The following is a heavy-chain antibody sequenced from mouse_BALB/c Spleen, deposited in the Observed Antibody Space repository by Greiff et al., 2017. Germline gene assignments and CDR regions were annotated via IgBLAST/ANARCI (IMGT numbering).Heavy chain of an antibody. V-gene: IGHV2-6-2*01. Sequence: QVQLQQSGPDLVAPSQSLSITCTVSGFSLTSYGVHWVRQPPGKGLEWLVVIWSDGSTTYNSALKSRLSISKDNSKSQVFLKMNSLQTDDTAMYYCARHGLRLYAMDYWGQGTSVTVSS. CDR3: ARHGLRLYAMDY. D-gene: IGHD1-2*01. CDR2: IWSDGST. CDR1: GFSLTSYG. J-gene: IGHJ4*01.